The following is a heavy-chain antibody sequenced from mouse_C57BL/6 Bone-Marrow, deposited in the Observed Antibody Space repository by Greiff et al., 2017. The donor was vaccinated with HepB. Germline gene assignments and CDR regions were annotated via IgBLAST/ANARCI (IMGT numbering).Heavy chain of an antibody. V-gene: IGHV1-26*01. CDR2: INPNNGGT. J-gene: IGHJ4*01. Sequence: EVQLQQSGPELVKPGASVKISCKASGYTFTDYYMNWVKQSHGKSLEWIGDINPNNGGTSYNQKFKGKATLTVDKSSSTAYMELRSLTSEDSAVYYCARGGYYGKGPFMDYWGQGTSVTVSS. CDR1: GYTFTDYY. D-gene: IGHD1-1*01. CDR3: ARGGYYGKGPFMDY.